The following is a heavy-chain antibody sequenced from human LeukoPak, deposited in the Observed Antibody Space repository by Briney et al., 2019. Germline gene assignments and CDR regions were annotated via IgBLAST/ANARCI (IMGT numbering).Heavy chain of an antibody. J-gene: IGHJ4*02. D-gene: IGHD3-10*01. CDR3: ARDRGVVPLDY. CDR1: GYTFTGYY. CDR2: ISAYNGNT. Sequence: ASVKVSCKASGYTFTGYYMHWVRQAPGQGLEWMGWISAYNGNTNYAQKLQGRVTMTTDTSTSTAYMELRSLRSDDTAVYYCARDRGVVPLDYWGQGTLVTVSS. V-gene: IGHV1-18*04.